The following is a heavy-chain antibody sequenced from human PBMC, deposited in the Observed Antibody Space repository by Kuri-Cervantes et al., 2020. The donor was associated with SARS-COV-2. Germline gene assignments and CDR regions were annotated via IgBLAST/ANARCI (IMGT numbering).Heavy chain of an antibody. D-gene: IGHD3-16*01. CDR2: LANNGESP. CDR1: GFTFRSFA. CDR3: ARGAANYYYMDV. J-gene: IGHJ6*03. Sequence: GESLKISCAASGFTFRSFAMACVRQAPGKGLEWVSGLANNGESPYFADAVRGRFTNSRDNSKNTVSLHMNSLRAEDTAMYYCARGAANYYYMDVWGKGTTVTVSS. V-gene: IGHV3-23*01.